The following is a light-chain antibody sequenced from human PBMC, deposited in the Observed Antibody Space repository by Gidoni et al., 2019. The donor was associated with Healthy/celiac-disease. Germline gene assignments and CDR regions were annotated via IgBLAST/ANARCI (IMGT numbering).Light chain of an antibody. CDR2: KDS. CDR1: ALPKQY. J-gene: IGLJ1*01. CDR3: QSADSSGTYRV. V-gene: IGLV3-25*03. Sequence: SYELTQPPSVSVSPGQTARITCSGDALPKQYAYWYQQKPGQAPVLVIYKDSERPSGIPARFSGSSSGTTVTLTISGVQAEDEADYYCQSADSSGTYRVFGTGTKVTVL.